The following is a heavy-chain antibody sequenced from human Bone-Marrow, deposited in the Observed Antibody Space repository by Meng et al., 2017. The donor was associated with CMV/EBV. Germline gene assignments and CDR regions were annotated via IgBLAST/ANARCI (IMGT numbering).Heavy chain of an antibody. CDR3: AREAYQLLFLAY. V-gene: IGHV4-39*07. D-gene: IGHD2-2*01. CDR1: GGSISSSSYY. J-gene: IGHJ4*02. Sequence: SETLSLTCTVSGGSISSSSYYWGWIRQPPGKGLEWIGSIYYSGSTYYNPSLKSRVTISVDTSKNQFSLKLSSVTAADTAVYYCAREAYQLLFLAYWGQGTVATVSS. CDR2: IYYSGST.